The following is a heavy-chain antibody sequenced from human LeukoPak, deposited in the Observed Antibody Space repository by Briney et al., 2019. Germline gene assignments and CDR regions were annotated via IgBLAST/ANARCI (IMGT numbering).Heavy chain of an antibody. Sequence: LSGGSLRLSCAASGFTFNNYAMSWVRQAPGKGLEWVSGITSTGGATYYADSVKGRFTISRDNSKNTLYLQMNTLGAEDTALYYCASSEFSVYFFDWWGQGTLVTVSS. CDR2: ITSTGGAT. CDR3: ASSEFSVYFFDW. V-gene: IGHV3-23*01. D-gene: IGHD6-19*01. CDR1: GFTFNNYA. J-gene: IGHJ4*02.